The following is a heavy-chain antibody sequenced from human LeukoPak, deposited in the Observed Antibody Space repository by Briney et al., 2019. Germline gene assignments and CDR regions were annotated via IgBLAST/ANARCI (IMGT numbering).Heavy chain of an antibody. Sequence: GESLKISRKGSGYSFTSYWIGWVRQLPGKGLEWMAIIYPGDSDARYSPSFQGQVTISADKSISTAYLQWRSLKASDTAMYYCAIDYGDYGAYWGQGTLVTVSS. J-gene: IGHJ4*02. CDR2: IYPGDSDA. D-gene: IGHD4-17*01. CDR3: AIDYGDYGAY. CDR1: GYSFTSYW. V-gene: IGHV5-51*01.